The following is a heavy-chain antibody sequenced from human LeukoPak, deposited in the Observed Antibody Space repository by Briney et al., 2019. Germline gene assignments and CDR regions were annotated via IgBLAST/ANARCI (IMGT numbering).Heavy chain of an antibody. Sequence: GGSLSLSCAASGFTFSSYAMSWVRQAPGKGLEWVSTISGSGGSTFYANSVRGRFTISRDNSKNTLYLQMNSLRAEDTAVYYCAKVTRGYCSSSSCWNFDHWGQGTLVTASS. CDR1: GFTFSSYA. D-gene: IGHD2-2*01. J-gene: IGHJ4*02. V-gene: IGHV3-23*01. CDR3: AKVTRGYCSSSSCWNFDH. CDR2: ISGSGGST.